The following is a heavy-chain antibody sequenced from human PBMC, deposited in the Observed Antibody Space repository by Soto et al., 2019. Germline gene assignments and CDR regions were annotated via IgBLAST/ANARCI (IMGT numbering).Heavy chain of an antibody. Sequence: QVQLVQSGAEVKKPGSSVKVSCKTSGGTFRTSAISWVRQAPGQGLEWMGGIMPVFPTPDYAHKFQGRVTMTAAESTGTAYMELSSLLSEDTAVYYCARDKDRQQLGGNYYYIMDVWGQGTTVTVSS. CDR2: IMPVFPTP. CDR1: GGTFRTSA. V-gene: IGHV1-69*12. CDR3: ARDKDRQQLGGNYYYIMDV. J-gene: IGHJ6*01. D-gene: IGHD3-3*02.